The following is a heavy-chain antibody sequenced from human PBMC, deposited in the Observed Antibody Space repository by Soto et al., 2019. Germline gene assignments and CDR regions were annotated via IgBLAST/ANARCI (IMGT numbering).Heavy chain of an antibody. CDR2: ILYSGTT. V-gene: IGHV4-30-4*01. CDR1: GDSIKRDDYY. CDR3: ARDGGPLYYGMDF. Sequence: QVQLQESGPGLVKPSQTLSLTCTVSGDSIKRDDYYWSWIRQPPGKGLEWIGYILYSGTTYYNPSIKSRLIISLDTSKNQFSLNLTSVTAADTAVYYCARDGGPLYYGMDFWGQGTTVTVSS. D-gene: IGHD3-10*01. J-gene: IGHJ6*02.